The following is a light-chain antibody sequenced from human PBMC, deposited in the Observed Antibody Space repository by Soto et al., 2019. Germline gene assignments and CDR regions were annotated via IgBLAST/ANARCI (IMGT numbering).Light chain of an antibody. J-gene: IGKJ1*01. Sequence: VVMTQSPATLSVSPGERATLSCRASQSVNNYLAWYQHKPGQAPRLLIYFASTRATGIPARFSGSGSGTEFTLTISSLQSEDFGVYYCLQYNDWPPWTFGQGTKVEIK. CDR2: FAS. V-gene: IGKV3-15*01. CDR3: LQYNDWPPWT. CDR1: QSVNNY.